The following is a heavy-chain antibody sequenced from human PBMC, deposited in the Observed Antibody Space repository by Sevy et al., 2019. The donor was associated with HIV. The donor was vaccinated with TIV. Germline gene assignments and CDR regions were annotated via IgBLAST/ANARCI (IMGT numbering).Heavy chain of an antibody. D-gene: IGHD2-2*01. V-gene: IGHV4-61*01. CDR1: GGSVSSGSYY. J-gene: IGHJ4*02. CDR2: IYYSGST. CDR3: ARYCSSTSCYPSGLFDY. Sequence: SETLSLTCTVSGGSVSSGSYYWSWIRQPPGKGLEWIGYIYYSGSTNYNPSLKSRVTISVDTSKNQFSLKLSFVTAADTAGYYCARYCSSTSCYPSGLFDYWGQGTLVTVSS.